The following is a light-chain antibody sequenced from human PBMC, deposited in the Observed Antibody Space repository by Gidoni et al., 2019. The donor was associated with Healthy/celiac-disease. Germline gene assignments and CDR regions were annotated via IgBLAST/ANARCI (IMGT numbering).Light chain of an antibody. Sequence: DIQMSQSPSSLSASVGDRVPITSRASQSISSYLNWYQQKPGKAPKLLIYAASSLQSGVPSRFSGSGSGTDFTLTISSLQPEDFATYYCQQSYSTPCTFGPGTKVDIK. CDR3: QQSYSTPCT. CDR2: AAS. J-gene: IGKJ3*01. V-gene: IGKV1-39*01. CDR1: QSISSY.